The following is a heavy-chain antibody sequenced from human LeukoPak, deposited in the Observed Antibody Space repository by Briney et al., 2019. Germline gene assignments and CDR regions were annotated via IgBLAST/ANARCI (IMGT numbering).Heavy chain of an antibody. Sequence: SETLSLTCTVSGYSISSGYYWGWIRQPPGKWLEWIGSIYHSGSTYYNPSLKSRVTISVDTSKNQFSLKLSSVTAADTAVYYCARVRFLEWLYKKAWFDPWGQGTLVTVSS. CDR2: IYHSGST. J-gene: IGHJ5*02. D-gene: IGHD3-3*01. V-gene: IGHV4-38-2*02. CDR1: GYSISSGYY. CDR3: ARVRFLEWLYKKAWFDP.